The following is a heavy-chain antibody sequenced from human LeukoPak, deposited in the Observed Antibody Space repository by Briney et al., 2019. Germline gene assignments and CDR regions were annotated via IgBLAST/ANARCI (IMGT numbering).Heavy chain of an antibody. D-gene: IGHD6-19*01. J-gene: IGHJ4*02. CDR1: GFTVRSNY. CDR2: IYSGGST. CDR3: ARDSSSGWSFDF. Sequence: GGSLRLSCAASGFTVRSNYMSWVRQAPGKGLEWVSVIYSGGSTYYADSVKGRFTISRDNSKNTLYLQMNSLRAEDTAVYYCARDSSSGWSFDFWGQGTLVTVSS. V-gene: IGHV3-66*01.